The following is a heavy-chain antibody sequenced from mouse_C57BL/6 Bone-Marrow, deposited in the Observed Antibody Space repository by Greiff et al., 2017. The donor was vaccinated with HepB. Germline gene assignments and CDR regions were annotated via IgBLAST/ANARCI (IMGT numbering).Heavy chain of an antibody. D-gene: IGHD1-2*01. CDR2: ISDGGSYT. Sequence: EVMLVESGGGLVKPGGSLKLSCAASGFTFSSYAMSWVRQTPEKRLEWVATISDGGSYTYYPDNVKGRFTISRDNAKNNLYLQMSHLKSEDTAMYYCVSLLRDGYYAMDYWGQGTSVTVSS. CDR1: GFTFSSYA. J-gene: IGHJ4*01. CDR3: VSLLRDGYYAMDY. V-gene: IGHV5-4*03.